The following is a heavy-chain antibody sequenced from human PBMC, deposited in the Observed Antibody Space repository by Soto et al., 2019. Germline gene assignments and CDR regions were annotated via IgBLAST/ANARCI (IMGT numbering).Heavy chain of an antibody. CDR1: GYTFTSYG. J-gene: IGHJ6*02. CDR3: ARDYIAARPSYYYGMDV. V-gene: IGHV1-18*01. Sequence: QVPLVQSGAEVKKPGASVKVSCKASGYTFTSYGISWVRQAPGQGLEWMGWISAYNGNTNYAQKLQGRVTMTTDTSTSTAYMELRSLRSDDTAVYYCARDYIAARPSYYYGMDVWGQGTTVTVSS. CDR2: ISAYNGNT. D-gene: IGHD6-6*01.